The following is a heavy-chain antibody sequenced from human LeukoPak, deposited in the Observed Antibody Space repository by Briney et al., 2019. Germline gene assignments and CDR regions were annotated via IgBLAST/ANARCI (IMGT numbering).Heavy chain of an antibody. CDR2: ISSSGSGGNT. CDR1: GVTLSSYA. J-gene: IGHJ4*02. V-gene: IGHV3-23*01. CDR3: AKNEIAVAGIGTFDY. D-gene: IGHD6-19*01. Sequence: GGSLRLSCAASGVTLSSYAMSWARQAPGKGLEWVSGISSSGSGGNTYYADSVKGRFTISRDNSKNTLYLQMNSLRAEDTAVYYCAKNEIAVAGIGTFDYWGQGTLVTVSS.